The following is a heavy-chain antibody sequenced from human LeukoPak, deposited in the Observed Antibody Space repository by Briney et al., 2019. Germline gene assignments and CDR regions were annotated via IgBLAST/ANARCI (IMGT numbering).Heavy chain of an antibody. CDR1: GYTFTGYY. V-gene: IGHV1-2*02. Sequence: ASVKGSCKASGYTFTGYYMHWVRQAPGQGLEWMGWITPNSGGTNYAQKFQGRVTMTRDTSISTAYMELSRLRSDDTAVYYCARSYITMVRGVINYWGQGTLVTVSS. CDR2: ITPNSGGT. D-gene: IGHD3-10*01. CDR3: ARSYITMVRGVINY. J-gene: IGHJ4*02.